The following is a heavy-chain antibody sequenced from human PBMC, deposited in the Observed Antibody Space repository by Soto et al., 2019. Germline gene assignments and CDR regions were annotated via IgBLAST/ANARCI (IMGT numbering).Heavy chain of an antibody. CDR3: GLSSGWYWPGY. CDR2: ISSSSFTI. V-gene: IGHV3-48*01. Sequence: GGSLRLSCAASGFRFSDYSMNWVRQAPGRGLEWVSYISSSSFTIHYADSVEGRFAISRDNAKNTLYLQMNSLRAEDTAVYYCGLSSGWYWPGYWGQGTLVTVSS. CDR1: GFRFSDYS. J-gene: IGHJ4*02. D-gene: IGHD6-19*01.